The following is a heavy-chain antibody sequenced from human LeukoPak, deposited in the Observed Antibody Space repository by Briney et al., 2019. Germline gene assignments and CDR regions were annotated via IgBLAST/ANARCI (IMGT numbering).Heavy chain of an antibody. V-gene: IGHV3-33*01. CDR2: IWYDGSNK. D-gene: IGHD1-1*01. CDR1: GFTFSSYG. J-gene: IGHJ4*02. CDR3: ASVGTTNYFDY. Sequence: PGGSLRLSCAASGFTFSSYGMHWVRQAPGKGLEWVAVIWYDGSNKYYTDSVKGRFTISRDNSKNTLFLQMNSLRAEDTAVYHCASVGTTNYFDYWGQGTLVTVSS.